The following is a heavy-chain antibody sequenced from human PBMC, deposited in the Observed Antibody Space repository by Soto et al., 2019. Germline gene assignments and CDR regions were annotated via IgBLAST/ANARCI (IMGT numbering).Heavy chain of an antibody. D-gene: IGHD3-16*02. J-gene: IGHJ3*02. Sequence: ASVKVSCKASGYTFTSYGISWVRQAPGQGLEWMGWISAYNGNTNYAQKLQGRVTMTTDTSTSTAYMELRSLRSDDTAVYYCARVGTYVGYIWGSYRDAFDIWGQGTMVTVSS. CDR3: ARVGTYVGYIWGSYRDAFDI. CDR2: ISAYNGNT. CDR1: GYTFTSYG. V-gene: IGHV1-18*01.